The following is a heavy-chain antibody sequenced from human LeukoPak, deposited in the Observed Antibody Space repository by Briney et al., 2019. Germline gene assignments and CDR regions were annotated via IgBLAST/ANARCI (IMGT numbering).Heavy chain of an antibody. CDR1: GGSISSYY. CDR3: ARWVVVTAIPIYYYYGMDV. D-gene: IGHD2-21*02. J-gene: IGHJ6*02. V-gene: IGHV4-4*07. CDR2: IYTSGST. Sequence: SETLPLTCTVSGGSISSYYWSWIRQPAGKGLEWIGRIYTSGSTNYNPSLKSRVTMSVDTSKNQFSLKLSSVTAADTAVYYCARWVVVTAIPIYYYYGMDVWGQGTTVTVSS.